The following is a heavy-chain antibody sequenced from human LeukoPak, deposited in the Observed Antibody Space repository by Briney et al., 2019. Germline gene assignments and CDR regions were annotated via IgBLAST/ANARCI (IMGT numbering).Heavy chain of an antibody. J-gene: IGHJ4*02. CDR1: GFTYSDHY. Sequence: GGSLRLSCATSGFTYSDHYMTWIRQAPGKGLQTVSYIYKGGDTIFYADSVRGRFTISRDNAESSVYLQMNSLSAEDTAVYYCARGHWGLDYWGRGTLVTVSS. CDR2: IYKGGDTI. CDR3: ARGHWGLDY. D-gene: IGHD7-27*01. V-gene: IGHV3-11*04.